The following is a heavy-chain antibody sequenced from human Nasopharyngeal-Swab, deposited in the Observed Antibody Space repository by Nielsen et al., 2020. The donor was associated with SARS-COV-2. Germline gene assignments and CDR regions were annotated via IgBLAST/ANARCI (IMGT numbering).Heavy chain of an antibody. CDR2: ISYDGSNK. CDR3: ARVREKVGATNY. D-gene: IGHD1-26*01. J-gene: IGHJ4*02. CDR1: GFTFSSYA. V-gene: IGHV3-30*09. Sequence: GGSLRLSCAASGFTFSSYAMHWVRQAPGTGLEWVAIISYDGSNKYYADSVKGRIAISRDNSKNTLYLQMNSLRAEDTAVYYCARVREKVGATNYWGQGTLVTVSS.